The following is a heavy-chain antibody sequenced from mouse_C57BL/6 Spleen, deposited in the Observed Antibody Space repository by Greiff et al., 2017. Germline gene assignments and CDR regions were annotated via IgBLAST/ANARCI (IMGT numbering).Heavy chain of an antibody. D-gene: IGHD2-12*01. Sequence: QVQLQQPGAELVKPGASVKLSCKASGYTFTSYWMHWVKQRPGQGLEWIGMIPPNSGSTNYNEKFKSKATLTVDKSSSTAYMQLSSLTSEDSAVYYCARGGRFTTTGYYFDYWGQGTTLTVSS. CDR2: IPPNSGST. CDR3: ARGGRFTTTGYYFDY. V-gene: IGHV1-64*01. J-gene: IGHJ2*01. CDR1: GYTFTSYW.